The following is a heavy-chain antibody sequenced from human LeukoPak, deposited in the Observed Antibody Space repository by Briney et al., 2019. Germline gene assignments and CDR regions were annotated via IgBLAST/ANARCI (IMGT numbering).Heavy chain of an antibody. J-gene: IGHJ4*02. D-gene: IGHD3-22*01. CDR3: ARATTYYYDSSGYYASLFDY. CDR1: GGSISSGSYY. CDR2: IYTSGST. Sequence: SETLSLTCTVSGGSISSGSYYWSWIRQPAGKGLEWIGRIYTSGSTNYNPSLKSRVTISVDTSKIQFSLKLSSVTAADTAVYYCARATTYYYDSSGYYASLFDYWGQGTLVTVSS. V-gene: IGHV4-61*02.